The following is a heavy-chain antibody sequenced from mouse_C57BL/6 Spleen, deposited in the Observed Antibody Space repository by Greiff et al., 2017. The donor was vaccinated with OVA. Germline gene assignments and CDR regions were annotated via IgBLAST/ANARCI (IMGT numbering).Heavy chain of an antibody. J-gene: IGHJ4*01. V-gene: IGHV1-52*01. CDR1: GYTFTSYW. CDR2: IDPSDSET. D-gene: IGHD3-2*02. CDR3: ATCSGRYYAMDY. Sequence: QVQLQQPGAELVRPGSSVKLSCKASGYTFTSYWMHWVKQRPIQGLEWIGNIDPSDSETHYNQKFKDKATLTVDKSSSTAYMPLSSLTSEDSAVYYCATCSGRYYAMDYWGQGTTVTVSS.